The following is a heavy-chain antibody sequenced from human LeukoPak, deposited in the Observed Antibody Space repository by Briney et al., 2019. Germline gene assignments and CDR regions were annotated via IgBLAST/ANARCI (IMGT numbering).Heavy chain of an antibody. Sequence: GASVTVSCKASGYTFNTYGISWVRQAPGQGLEWMGWISTYNGDTNYVQNLQGRITMTTDTSTSTAHMELMSLRSDDTAVYYCLRDEQRPHVTPVYWGQGTLVTVSS. V-gene: IGHV1-18*01. CDR1: GYTFNTYG. CDR3: LRDEQRPHVTPVY. CDR2: ISTYNGDT. J-gene: IGHJ4*02. D-gene: IGHD6-25*01.